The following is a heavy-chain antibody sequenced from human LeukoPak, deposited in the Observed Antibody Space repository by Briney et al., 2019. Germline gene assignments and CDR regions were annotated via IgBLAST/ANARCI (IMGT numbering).Heavy chain of an antibody. CDR3: ARLGGPAAVDY. CDR2: INHSGST. J-gene: IGHJ4*02. CDR1: GXSFSGNY. V-gene: IGHV4-34*01. D-gene: IGHD2-2*01. Sequence: PSETLSLTCAVYGXSFSGNYWTWIRQPPGKGLEWIGEINHSGSTNYNPSLKSRVIISVDTSKNRFSLNLISVTAADTAVYYCARLGGPAAVDYWGQGTLVTVSS.